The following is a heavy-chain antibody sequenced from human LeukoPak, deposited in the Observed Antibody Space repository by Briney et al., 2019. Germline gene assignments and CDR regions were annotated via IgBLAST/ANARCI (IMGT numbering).Heavy chain of an antibody. CDR2: IPYDGNNE. CDR1: GFTFTTYG. J-gene: IGHJ4*02. CDR3: ARDRRGGRYELDS. D-gene: IGHD1-26*01. V-gene: IGHV3-30*03. Sequence: GGSLRLSCAASGFTFTTYGMSWVRQAPGKGLEWVAVIPYDGNNEHYADSVKGRFIISRDNSKNTLYLQMNTLRHEDTAVYYCARDRRGGRYELDSWGRGTLVTVSS.